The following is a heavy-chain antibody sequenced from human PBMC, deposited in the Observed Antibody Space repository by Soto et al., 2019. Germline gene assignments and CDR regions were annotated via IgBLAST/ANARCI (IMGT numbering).Heavy chain of an antibody. D-gene: IGHD6-13*01. CDR3: ARGRAAAGSEGWFDA. V-gene: IGHV4-34*01. CDR2: INHSGST. CDR1: GGSFSDYY. Sequence: PSETLSLTCAVYGGSFSDYYWSWIRQPPGKGLEWIGEINHSGSTNYIPSLKSRVTISVDTSKNQFSLKLTSVAAADTAVYFCARGRAAAGSEGWFDAWGQGTLVAV. J-gene: IGHJ5*02.